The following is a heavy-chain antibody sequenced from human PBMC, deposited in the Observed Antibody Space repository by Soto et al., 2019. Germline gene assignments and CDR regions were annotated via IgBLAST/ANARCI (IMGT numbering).Heavy chain of an antibody. J-gene: IGHJ3*02. CDR2: IYYSGST. CDR3: ASGGGGYSSGWYLPADAIDI. V-gene: IGHV4-59*01. D-gene: IGHD6-19*01. CDR1: GGSISSYY. Sequence: PSETLSLTCTVSGGSISSYYWSWIRQPPGKGLEWIGYIYYSGSTNYNPSLKSRVTISVDTSKNQFSLKLSSVTAADTAVYYCASGGGGYSSGWYLPADAIDIWGQGTMVTGSS.